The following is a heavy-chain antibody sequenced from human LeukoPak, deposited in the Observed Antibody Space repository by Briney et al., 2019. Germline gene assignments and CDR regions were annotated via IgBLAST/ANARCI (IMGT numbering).Heavy chain of an antibody. J-gene: IGHJ5*02. CDR2: INHSGST. CDR1: GGSFSGYY. CDR3: ARGQGYCSSTSCYRAKVNWFDP. Sequence: PSETLSLTCAVYGGSFSGYYWSWIRQPPGKGLEWIGEINHSGSTNYNPSLKSRVTISVDTSKNQFSLKLSSVTAADTAVYYCARGQGYCSSTSCYRAKVNWFDPWGQGTLVTVSS. V-gene: IGHV4-34*01. D-gene: IGHD2-2*01.